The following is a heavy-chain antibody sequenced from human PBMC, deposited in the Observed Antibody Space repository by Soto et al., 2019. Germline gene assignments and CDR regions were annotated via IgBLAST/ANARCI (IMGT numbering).Heavy chain of an antibody. Sequence: EVQRVESGGGLVQSGGSLRLSCAASGFTFSNYSMNWVRQAPGKGLEWVSYISRSGSTIYYADSVKGPFSISRDNADNSLYLQMNSLRDEDTAVYYCARDRRSGSFARWGPIFDYWGQGALVTVSS. CDR1: GFTFSNYS. CDR3: ARDRRSGSFARWGPIFDY. D-gene: IGHD3-16*01. CDR2: ISRSGSTI. V-gene: IGHV3-48*02. J-gene: IGHJ4*02.